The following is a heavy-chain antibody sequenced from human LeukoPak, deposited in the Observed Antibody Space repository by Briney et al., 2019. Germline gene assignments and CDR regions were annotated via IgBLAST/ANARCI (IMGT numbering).Heavy chain of an antibody. V-gene: IGHV3-48*02. CDR2: ITSSGTTI. CDR3: ARERGYDYGDYGWFDP. D-gene: IGHD4-17*01. J-gene: IGHJ5*02. CDR1: GFTFSSYN. Sequence: GGSLRLSCAASGFTFSSYNMNRVRQAPGKGLECVSYITSSGTTIYYADSVKGRFTISRDNAKNSLYLQMNSLRDEDAAVYYGARERGYDYGDYGWFDPWGQGTLVTASS.